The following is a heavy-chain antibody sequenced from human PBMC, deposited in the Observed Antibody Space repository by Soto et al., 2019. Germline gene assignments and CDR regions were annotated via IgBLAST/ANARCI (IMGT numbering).Heavy chain of an antibody. V-gene: IGHV1-69*02. D-gene: IGHD3-10*01. J-gene: IGHJ4*02. Sequence: QVPLVQSGAEVKKPGSSVKVSCKASGGTFSSYTISWVRQAPGQGLEWMGRIIPILGIANYAQKFQGRVTITADKSTSTAYMELSSLRSEDTAVYYCARNYGSGSYYDYWGQGTLVTVSS. CDR3: ARNYGSGSYYDY. CDR1: GGTFSSYT. CDR2: IIPILGIA.